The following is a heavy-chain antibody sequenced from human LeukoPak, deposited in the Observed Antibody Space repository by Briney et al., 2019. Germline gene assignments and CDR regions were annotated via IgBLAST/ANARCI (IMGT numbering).Heavy chain of an antibody. CDR3: ARVVISRNWFDP. V-gene: IGHV4-34*01. CDR1: GGSFSGYY. CDR2: INHSGST. D-gene: IGHD2-21*01. J-gene: IGHJ5*02. Sequence: PSETLSLTCAVYGGSFSGYYWSWIRQPPGKGLEWIGEINHSGSTNYNPSLKSRVTISVDTSKNQFSLKLSSVTAADTAVYYCARVVISRNWFDPWGQGTLVTVSS.